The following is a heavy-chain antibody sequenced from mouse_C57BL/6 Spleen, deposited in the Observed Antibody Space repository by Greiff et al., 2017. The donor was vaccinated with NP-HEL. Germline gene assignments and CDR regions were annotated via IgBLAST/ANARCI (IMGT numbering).Heavy chain of an antibody. Sequence: VQLQQSGPELVKPGASVKMSCKASGYTFTDYYMHWVKQKPGKGLEWIGEIYPGSGNTYYNEKFKGKATLTADTSSSTAYMQLSSLTSEDSAVYFCARYSNWTRDYWGQGTTRTVSS. D-gene: IGHD4-1*01. CDR1: YTFTDYYM. J-gene: IGHJ2*01. V-gene: IGHV1-83*01. CDR3: RYSNWTRDY. CDR2: YPGSGNTY.